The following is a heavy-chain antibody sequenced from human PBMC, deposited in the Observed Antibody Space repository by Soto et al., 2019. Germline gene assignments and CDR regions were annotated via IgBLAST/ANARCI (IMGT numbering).Heavy chain of an antibody. CDR1: GGTFSSYA. J-gene: IGHJ4*02. CDR2: IIPIFGTA. D-gene: IGHD6-6*01. Sequence: QVQLVQSGAEVKKPGSSVKVSCKASGGTFSSYAISWVRQAPGQGLEWMGGIIPIFGTANYAQKFQGRVTITADKSTSTAYMELSSLRSEETAVYYCARDRSGAALSGGFDYWGQGTLVTVSS. V-gene: IGHV1-69*06. CDR3: ARDRSGAALSGGFDY.